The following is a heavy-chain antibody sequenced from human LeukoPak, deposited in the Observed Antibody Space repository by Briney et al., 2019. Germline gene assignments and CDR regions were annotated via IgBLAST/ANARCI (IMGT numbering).Heavy chain of an antibody. CDR2: IYYSGST. CDR1: GGSISSYY. J-gene: IGHJ4*02. D-gene: IGHD2-2*01. Sequence: NSSETLSLTCTVSGGSISSYYWSWIRQPPGKGLEWIGYIYYSGSTNYNPSLKSRVTISVDTSKNQFSLKLSSVTAADTAVYYCARLVRAIVVVPAAADYWGQGTLVTVSS. V-gene: IGHV4-59*01. CDR3: ARLVRAIVVVPAAADY.